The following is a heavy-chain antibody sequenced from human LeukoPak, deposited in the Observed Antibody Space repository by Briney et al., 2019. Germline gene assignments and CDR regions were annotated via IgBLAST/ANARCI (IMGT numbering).Heavy chain of an antibody. Sequence: GGSLRPSCAASGFTFSNAWMSWVRQAPGKGLEWVGFIRSKPYGGATEYAASVQGRFTISRNDSESIAYLQMSSLKTEDTAVYYCTRDSGGYYYDSSGPLYYFDYWGQGTLVTVSS. D-gene: IGHD3-22*01. CDR1: GFTFSNAW. J-gene: IGHJ4*02. CDR3: TRDSGGYYYDSSGPLYYFDY. CDR2: IRSKPYGGAT. V-gene: IGHV3-49*04.